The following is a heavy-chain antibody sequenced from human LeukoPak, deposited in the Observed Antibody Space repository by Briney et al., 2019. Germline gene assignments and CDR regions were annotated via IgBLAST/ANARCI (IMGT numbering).Heavy chain of an antibody. CDR3: ARSTDGSGSYYYYGMDV. Sequence: GGSLRLSCTASGFTFSDYHMSWIRQAPGRGVEWVSYISSSGNPIHYADSVRGRFTISRDNAKNSLYLHMNSLRAEDAAVYYCARSTDGSGSYYYYGMDVWGQGTTVTVSS. D-gene: IGHD3-10*01. J-gene: IGHJ6*02. V-gene: IGHV3-11*01. CDR1: GFTFSDYH. CDR2: ISSSGNPI.